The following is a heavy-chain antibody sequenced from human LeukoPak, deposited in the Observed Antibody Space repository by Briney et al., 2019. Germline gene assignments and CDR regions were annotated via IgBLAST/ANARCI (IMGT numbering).Heavy chain of an antibody. V-gene: IGHV4-39*01. CDR3: ARRVRTTVHFDY. Sequence: PSETLSLTCTVSGGSISSYYWGWIRQPPGKGLEWIGSIYYSGSTYHNPSLKSRVTISVDTSKNQFSLKLSSVTATDTAVYYCARRVRTTVHFDYWGQGTLVTVSS. J-gene: IGHJ4*02. CDR1: GGSISSYY. CDR2: IYYSGST. D-gene: IGHD4/OR15-4a*01.